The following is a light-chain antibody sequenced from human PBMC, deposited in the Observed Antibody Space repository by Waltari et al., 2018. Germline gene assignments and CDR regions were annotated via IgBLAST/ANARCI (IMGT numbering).Light chain of an antibody. CDR3: MQAIRTPRT. J-gene: IGKJ1*01. Sequence: DVVMTQSPLSLPVTPGEPASISCRSSESPLHSNGNNYLAWYLQKPGQSPQLLIYLGSDRASGVPDRFSGSGSGTDFTLKISRVEAEDVGVYYCMQAIRTPRTFAQGTKVEIK. CDR1: ESPLHSNGNNY. CDR2: LGS. V-gene: IGKV2-28*01.